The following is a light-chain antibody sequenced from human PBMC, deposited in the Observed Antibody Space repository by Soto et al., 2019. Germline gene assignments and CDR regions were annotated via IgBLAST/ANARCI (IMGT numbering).Light chain of an antibody. CDR2: GAS. CDR3: QQYGTSPGLFT. J-gene: IGKJ3*01. Sequence: EIVLTQSPGTLSLSPGERATLSCRASQSVSSSYLAWYQQKPGQAPRLLVYGASSRATGIPDRFSGSGSGTAFSLTINTLEPEDFAVYYCQQYGTSPGLFTFGPGTKVDIK. V-gene: IGKV3-20*01. CDR1: QSVSSSY.